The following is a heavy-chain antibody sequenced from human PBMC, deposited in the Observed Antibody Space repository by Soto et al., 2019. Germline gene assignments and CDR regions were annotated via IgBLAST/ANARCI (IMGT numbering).Heavy chain of an antibody. CDR1: GGSISSSNW. CDR3: ASIGDFDY. CDR2: VHHSGST. Sequence: SETLSLTCAVSGGSISSSNWWTWVRQRPEKGLEWIGEVHHSGSTNYNPSLESRVTISVDTSKNQFSLKLSSVTAADTAVYYCASIGDFDYWGQGTLVTVSS. D-gene: IGHD1-26*01. V-gene: IGHV4-4*02. J-gene: IGHJ4*02.